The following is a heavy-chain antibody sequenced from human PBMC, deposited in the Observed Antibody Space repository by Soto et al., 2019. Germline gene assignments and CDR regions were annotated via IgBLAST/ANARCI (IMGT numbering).Heavy chain of an antibody. J-gene: IGHJ5*02. D-gene: IGHD2-21*01. CDR2: IYHSGTT. CDR3: ARDYGDCARLPPGADGGLDP. V-gene: IGHV4-4*02. CDR1: DGSISSSNW. Sequence: QVQLQESGPGLLKPSGTLSLTCAVSDGSISSSNWWSWVRQAPGKGLEWMGEIYHSGTTKYNPSHKSRVTISIDRSQNQSSLKLSYVAAADTAVSYCARDYGDCARLPPGADGGLDPWGHGTLVTVSS.